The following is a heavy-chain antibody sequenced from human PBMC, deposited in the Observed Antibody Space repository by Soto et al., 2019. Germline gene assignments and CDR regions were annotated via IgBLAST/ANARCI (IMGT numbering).Heavy chain of an antibody. J-gene: IGHJ4*02. CDR3: ARDRPAMGADY. CDR2: MYSSGRT. V-gene: IGHV4-61*08. Sequence: QVQLQESGPGLVKPSETLSLTCNVFGDSVSSAAKAWTWVRQPPGKGLEWIAYMYSSGRTEYNPSLGGRASMSIEASKNQFSLRLYSVTAADTAVYYCARDRPAMGADYWSRGTLVTVSS. D-gene: IGHD3-16*01. CDR1: GDSVSSAAKA.